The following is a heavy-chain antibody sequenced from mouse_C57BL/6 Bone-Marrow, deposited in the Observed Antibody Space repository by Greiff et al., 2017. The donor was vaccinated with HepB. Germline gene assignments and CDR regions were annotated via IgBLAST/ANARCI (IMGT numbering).Heavy chain of an antibody. CDR2: ISYSGST. J-gene: IGHJ1*03. CDR3: ARLGGYFLYWYFDV. D-gene: IGHD2-3*01. Sequence: EVKLVESGPGLAKPSQTLSLTCSVTGYSITSDYWNWIRKFPGNKLEYMGYISYSGSTYYNPSLNSRISITRDTSKNQYYLQLNSVTTEGTATYYCARLGGYFLYWYFDVWGTGTTVTVSS. CDR1: GYSITSDY. V-gene: IGHV3-8*01.